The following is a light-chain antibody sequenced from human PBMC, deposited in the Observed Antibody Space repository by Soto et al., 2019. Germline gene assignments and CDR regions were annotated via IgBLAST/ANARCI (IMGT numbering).Light chain of an antibody. CDR2: WAS. J-gene: IGKJ4*01. V-gene: IGKV4-1*01. Sequence: DIVMTQSPDSLAVSLGERATINCKSSQSVLYSSNNKHYLAWYQQKPVQPPKLLIYWASTRESGVPDRFSGSGSGTDFTLTISSLQAEDVAVYYCQQYYSTPLTFGGGPKVEIK. CDR1: QSVLYSSNNKHY. CDR3: QQYYSTPLT.